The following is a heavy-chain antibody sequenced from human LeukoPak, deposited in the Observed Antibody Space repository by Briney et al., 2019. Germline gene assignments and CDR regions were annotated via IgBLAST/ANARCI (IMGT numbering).Heavy chain of an antibody. Sequence: ASVKVSCKASGYTFTGYYMHWVRQAPGQGLEWMGWINPNSGGTNYAQKLQGRVTMTTDTSTSTAYMELRSLRSDDTAVYYCARKNPPYYYDSSGYPNWFDPWGQGTLVTVSS. CDR3: ARKNPPYYYDSSGYPNWFDP. J-gene: IGHJ5*02. CDR1: GYTFTGYY. D-gene: IGHD3-22*01. V-gene: IGHV1-2*02. CDR2: INPNSGGT.